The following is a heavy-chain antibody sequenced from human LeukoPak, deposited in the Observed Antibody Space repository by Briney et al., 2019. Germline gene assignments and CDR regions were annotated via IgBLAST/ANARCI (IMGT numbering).Heavy chain of an antibody. D-gene: IGHD3-16*01. Sequence: GGSLRLSCAASGFTFSSYAMSWVRQAPGKGLEWVSAISGSGGSTYYADSVKGRFTISRDNAKNSLYLQMNSLRAEDTAVYFCARGGGAPDYWGQGTLVTVSS. J-gene: IGHJ4*02. CDR1: GFTFSSYA. CDR3: ARGGGAPDY. CDR2: ISGSGGST. V-gene: IGHV3-23*01.